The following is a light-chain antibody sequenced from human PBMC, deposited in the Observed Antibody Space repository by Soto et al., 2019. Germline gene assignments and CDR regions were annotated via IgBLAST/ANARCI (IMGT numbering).Light chain of an antibody. V-gene: IGKV3-11*01. CDR2: DAS. Sequence: EVVLTQSPATLSLSPGERATLSCRASQTLANYLAWYQQRPGQAPRLLIHDASNRATGIPARFSGSGSGTDFTLTISSLEPEDSAVYYCQQRSDSYTFGQGTTLEIK. CDR1: QTLANY. CDR3: QQRSDSYT. J-gene: IGKJ2*01.